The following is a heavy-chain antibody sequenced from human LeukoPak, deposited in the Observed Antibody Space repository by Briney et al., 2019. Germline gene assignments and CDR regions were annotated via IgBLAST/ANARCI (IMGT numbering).Heavy chain of an antibody. CDR3: ARDGYYYDSSGDY. CDR1: GGSISRYY. D-gene: IGHD3-22*01. Sequence: SETLSLTCTVSGGSISRYYWGWIRQPPGKGLEWIGSIYYSGSTYYNPSLKSRVTISVDTSKNQFSLKLSSVTAADTAVYYCARDGYYYDSSGDYWGQGTLVTVSS. J-gene: IGHJ4*02. V-gene: IGHV4-39*07. CDR2: IYYSGST.